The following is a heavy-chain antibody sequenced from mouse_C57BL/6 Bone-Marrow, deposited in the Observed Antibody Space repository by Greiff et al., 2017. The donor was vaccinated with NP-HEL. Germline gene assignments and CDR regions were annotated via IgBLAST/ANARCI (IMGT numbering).Heavy chain of an antibody. J-gene: IGHJ3*01. CDR2: INPSSGYT. V-gene: IGHV1-7*01. D-gene: IGHD4-1*01. CDR1: GYTFTSYW. CDR3: AKLSWFAY. Sequence: QVQLQQSGAELAKPGASVKLSCKASGYTFTSYWMHWVKQRPGQGLEWIGYINPSSGYTKYNQKFKDKATLTAVKSSSTAYMQLSSLTYEDSAVYYCAKLSWFAYWGQGTLVTVSA.